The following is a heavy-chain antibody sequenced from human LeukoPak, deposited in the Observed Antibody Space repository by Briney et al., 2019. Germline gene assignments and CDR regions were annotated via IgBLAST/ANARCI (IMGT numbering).Heavy chain of an antibody. V-gene: IGHV4-34*01. CDR2: INHSGST. CDR3: ARRRGYSGYGPPRLDY. Sequence: SETLSLTCAVSGGSFSGYYWSWIRQPPGKGLEWIGEINHSGSTNYNPSLKSRVTISVDTSTNQFSLKLSSVTAADTAVYYCARRRGYSGYGPPRLDYWGQGTLVTVSS. D-gene: IGHD5-12*01. CDR1: GGSFSGYY. J-gene: IGHJ4*02.